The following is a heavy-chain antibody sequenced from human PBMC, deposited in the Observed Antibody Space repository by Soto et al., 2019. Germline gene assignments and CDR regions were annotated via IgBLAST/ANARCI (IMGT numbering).Heavy chain of an antibody. CDR3: ARTKLSPRLPCDY. CDR1: GFTFCSYS. Sequence: PGGSLRLSCAASGFTFCSYSMNWVRQAPGKGLEWVSYISSSSSTIYYADSVKGRFTISRDNAKNSLYLQMNSLRDEDTAVYYCARTKLSPRLPCDYWGQGTLVTVSS. CDR2: ISSSSSTI. J-gene: IGHJ4*02. V-gene: IGHV3-48*02. D-gene: IGHD5-18*01.